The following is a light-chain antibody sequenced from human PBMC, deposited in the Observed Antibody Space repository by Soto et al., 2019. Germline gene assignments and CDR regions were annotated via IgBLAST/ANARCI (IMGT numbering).Light chain of an antibody. Sequence: AIEMTQSPSSLSASVGDRVTITCRASQGIRNDLGWYQQKPGKAPKLLIYAAYSLQSGVPSRFSGSGSGTDFTLTISSLQPEDFATYYCLQDYKNRLTFGGGTKVEIK. V-gene: IGKV1-6*01. CDR2: AAY. CDR1: QGIRND. CDR3: LQDYKNRLT. J-gene: IGKJ4*01.